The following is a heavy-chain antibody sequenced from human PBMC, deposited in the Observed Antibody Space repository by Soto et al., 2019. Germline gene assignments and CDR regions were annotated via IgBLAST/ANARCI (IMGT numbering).Heavy chain of an antibody. CDR2: ISGYNGDT. CDR3: AKNGHPPYYYYGMDV. CDR1: GYSFTTYG. V-gene: IGHV1-18*01. D-gene: IGHD2-8*01. J-gene: IGHJ6*02. Sequence: ASVKVSCEASGYSFTTYGISWVRQAPGQGLEWMGWISGYNGDTNNAQKFQDRVTMTIDRSTTTAYLELRSLTSDDTAVYYCAKNGHPPYYYYGMDVWGQGTTVTVSS.